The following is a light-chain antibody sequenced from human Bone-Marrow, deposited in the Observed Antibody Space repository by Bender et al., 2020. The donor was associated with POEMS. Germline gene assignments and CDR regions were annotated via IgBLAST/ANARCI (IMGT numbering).Light chain of an antibody. CDR1: SSNIGAGYD. J-gene: IGLJ1*01. V-gene: IGLV1-40*01. CDR3: QSYDGSLSDYV. Sequence: QSVLTQPPSVSGAPGQRVTISCTGSSSNIGAGYDVHWYQQLPGAAPKLLIYGNTNRPSGVPDRISGSKSGTSASLAITGLQAEDEAVYYCQSYDGSLSDYVFATGTKVTVL. CDR2: GNT.